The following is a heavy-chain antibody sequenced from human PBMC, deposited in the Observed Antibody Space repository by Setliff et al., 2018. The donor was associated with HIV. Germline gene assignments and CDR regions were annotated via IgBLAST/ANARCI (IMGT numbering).Heavy chain of an antibody. Sequence: PSETLSLTCTVSGGSITSSRYYWGWIRQLPGKGLEWIGSVYYSGTTYYNPSLKRRVTISVDTSKNQFSLRLTSVTAADTAVYYCARRRFVVVPTAPEADYWGQGTLVTVSS. CDR3: ARRRFVVVPTAPEADY. CDR1: GGSITSSRYY. CDR2: VYYSGTT. J-gene: IGHJ4*02. V-gene: IGHV4-39*01. D-gene: IGHD2-2*01.